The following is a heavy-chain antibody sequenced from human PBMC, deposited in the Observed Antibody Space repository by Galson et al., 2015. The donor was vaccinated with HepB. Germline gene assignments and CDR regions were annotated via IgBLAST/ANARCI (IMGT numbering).Heavy chain of an antibody. D-gene: IGHD6-19*01. CDR1: GFTFSSHA. CDR2: ISGSGGST. Sequence: SLRLSCAASGFTFSSHAMSWVRQAPGKGLEWVSAISGSGGSTYYADSVKGRFTISRDNSKNTLYLQMNSLRAEDTAVYYCAKGNQGGWKGYYFDYWGQGTLVTVSS. CDR3: AKGNQGGWKGYYFDY. V-gene: IGHV3-23*01. J-gene: IGHJ4*02.